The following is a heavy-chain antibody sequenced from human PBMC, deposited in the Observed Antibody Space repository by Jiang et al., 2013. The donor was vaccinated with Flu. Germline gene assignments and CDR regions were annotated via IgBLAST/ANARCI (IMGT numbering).Heavy chain of an antibody. V-gene: IGHV1-46*01. CDR2: INPGDGTT. J-gene: IGHJ2*01. CDR3: AGERIAAAGTWYLDL. Sequence: SGAEVKKPGASVMVSCKSSGYTFTTYYMHWVRQAPGQGLEWMGIINPGDGTTTYAQKFQGRITMTRDTSTSTFYIELSSLRSEDTAVYYCAGERIAAAGTWYLDLWGPWHPGHCLL. D-gene: IGHD6-13*01. CDR1: GYTFTTYY.